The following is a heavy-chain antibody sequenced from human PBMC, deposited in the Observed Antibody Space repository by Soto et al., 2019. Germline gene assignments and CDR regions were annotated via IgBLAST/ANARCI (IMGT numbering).Heavy chain of an antibody. D-gene: IGHD2-21*01. Sequence: DVQLVESGGTLVQPGGSLRLSCAASGFTFSTYWMNWVRQVPGKGLVWLAGMKSDGTMTNYADSVKGRFTISRDNVKNPLALQMNGVRVEDMAVYYCTRLSGDHVAVFSYGMDVWGRGTTDTVPS. CDR1: GFTFSTYW. CDR2: MKSDGTMT. J-gene: IGHJ6*02. V-gene: IGHV3-74*01. CDR3: TRLSGDHVAVFSYGMDV.